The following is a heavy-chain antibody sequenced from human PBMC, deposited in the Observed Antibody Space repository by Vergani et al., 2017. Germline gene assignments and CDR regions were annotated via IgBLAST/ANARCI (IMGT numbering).Heavy chain of an antibody. V-gene: IGHV4-61*02. J-gene: IGHJ3*02. D-gene: IGHD7-27*01. CDR1: GGSISSGSSY. CDR3: ARDGGLGIAVNAFDI. Sequence: QVQLQESGPGLVKPSQTLSLTCTVSGGSISSGSSYWSWIRQPAGKGLEWIGRIYTSGSTNYNPSLKSRVTISVDTSKNQFSLKLSSVTAADTAVYYCARDGGLGIAVNAFDIWGQGTMVTVSS. CDR2: IYTSGST.